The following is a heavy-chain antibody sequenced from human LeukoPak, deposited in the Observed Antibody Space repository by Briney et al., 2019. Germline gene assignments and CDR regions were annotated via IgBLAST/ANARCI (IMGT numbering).Heavy chain of an antibody. Sequence: SETLSLTCTVSGGSVGSDNSYWNWIRQPAGKALEWIGRVYADGSSNYNPSLKSRVTILVDTSKNQFSLRLSSMTAADTAVYYCARGYYYRTWGLGTLVTVSS. CDR1: GGSVGSDNSY. CDR3: ARGYYYRT. J-gene: IGHJ4*02. D-gene: IGHD3-10*01. V-gene: IGHV4-61*02. CDR2: VYADGSS.